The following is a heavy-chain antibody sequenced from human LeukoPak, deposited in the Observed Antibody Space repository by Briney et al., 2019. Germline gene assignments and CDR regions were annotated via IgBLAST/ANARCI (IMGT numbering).Heavy chain of an antibody. J-gene: IGHJ4*02. CDR2: IRYDGSNK. Sequence: GGSLRLSCAASGFTFSSYGMHWVRQAPGKGLEWVAFIRYDGSNKYYADSVKGRFTISRDNSKNTLYLQMNSLRAEDTAVYYCARDLRAGAHGGYFDYWGQGTLVTVSS. CDR3: ARDLRAGAHGGYFDY. CDR1: GFTFSSYG. D-gene: IGHD1-26*01. V-gene: IGHV3-30*02.